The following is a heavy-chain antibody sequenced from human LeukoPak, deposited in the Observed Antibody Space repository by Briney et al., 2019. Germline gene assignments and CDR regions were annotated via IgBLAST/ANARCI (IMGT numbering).Heavy chain of an antibody. CDR3: ARGLFRGYYRYYFDY. Sequence: SETLSLTCAVYGGSFSGHYWSWIRQPPGKGLEWIGEINHSGSTNYNPSLKSRVTISVDTSKNQFSLKLSSVTAADTAVYYCARGLFRGYYRYYFDYWGQGTLVTVSS. CDR2: INHSGST. V-gene: IGHV4-34*01. CDR1: GGSFSGHY. D-gene: IGHD3-22*01. J-gene: IGHJ4*02.